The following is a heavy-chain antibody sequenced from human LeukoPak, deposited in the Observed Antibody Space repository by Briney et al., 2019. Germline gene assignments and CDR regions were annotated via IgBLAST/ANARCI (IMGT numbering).Heavy chain of an antibody. V-gene: IGHV4-39*07. CDR1: GGSISSSSYY. J-gene: IGHJ4*02. CDR3: ARGPLYDYVWGSYRYTLYYFDY. D-gene: IGHD3-16*02. Sequence: SETLSLTCTVSGGSISSSSYYWGWIRQPPGKGLEWIGSIYYSGSTYYNPSLKSRVTISVDRSKNQFSLKLSSVTAADTAVYYCARGPLYDYVWGSYRYTLYYFDYWGQGTLVTVSS. CDR2: IYYSGST.